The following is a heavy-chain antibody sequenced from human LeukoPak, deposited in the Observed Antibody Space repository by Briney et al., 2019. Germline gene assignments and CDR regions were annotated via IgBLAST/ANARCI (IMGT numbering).Heavy chain of an antibody. CDR3: ARRALVVVPAATKGFDY. V-gene: IGHV4-34*01. Sequence: SETLSLTCAVYGGSFSGYYWSWIRQPPGKGLEWIGEINHSGNTNYNPSLKSRVTISVDTSKNQFSLKLSSVTAADTAVYYCARRALVVVPAATKGFDYWGQGTLVTVSS. CDR2: INHSGNT. J-gene: IGHJ4*02. D-gene: IGHD2-2*01. CDR1: GGSFSGYY.